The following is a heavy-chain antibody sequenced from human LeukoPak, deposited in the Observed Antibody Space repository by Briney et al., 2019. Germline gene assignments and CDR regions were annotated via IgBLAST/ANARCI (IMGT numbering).Heavy chain of an antibody. Sequence: SETLSLTCAVYGGSFSGYYWSWIRQPPGKGLEWIGEINHSGSTNYNPSLKSRVTISVDTSKNQFSLKLSSVTAADTAVYYCARDNSVGDNAWWFDPWGQGTLVTVSS. CDR1: GGSFSGYY. V-gene: IGHV4-34*01. J-gene: IGHJ5*02. CDR2: INHSGST. CDR3: ARDNSVGDNAWWFDP. D-gene: IGHD1-26*01.